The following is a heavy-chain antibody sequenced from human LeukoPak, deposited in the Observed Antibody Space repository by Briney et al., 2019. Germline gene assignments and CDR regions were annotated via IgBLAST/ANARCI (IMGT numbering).Heavy chain of an antibody. CDR3: ARDRWTYYYDSSGPNWFDP. CDR1: GGSISSGPYF. Sequence: SETLSLTCTVSGGSISSGPYFWGWIRQPPGKGLEWIGSIYYTGSTYYNPSLKGRVTISVDTSKNQFSLKLSSVTAADTAVCYCARDRWTYYYDSSGPNWFDPWGQGTLVTVSS. V-gene: IGHV4-39*07. CDR2: IYYTGST. J-gene: IGHJ5*02. D-gene: IGHD3-22*01.